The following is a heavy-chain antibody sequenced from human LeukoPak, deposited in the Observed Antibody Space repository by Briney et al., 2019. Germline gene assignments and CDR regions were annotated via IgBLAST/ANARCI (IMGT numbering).Heavy chain of an antibody. CDR3: AKDPGEAAAGIGGYWYFDL. D-gene: IGHD6-13*01. V-gene: IGHV3-23*01. CDR1: GFTFSSYA. Sequence: GGSLRLSCAASGFTFSSYAMGWVRQAPGRGLEWVSAISGSGGSTYYADSVKGRFTISRDNSKNTLYLQMNRLRAEDTAVYYCAKDPGEAAAGIGGYWYFDLWGRGTLVTVSS. CDR2: ISGSGGST. J-gene: IGHJ2*01.